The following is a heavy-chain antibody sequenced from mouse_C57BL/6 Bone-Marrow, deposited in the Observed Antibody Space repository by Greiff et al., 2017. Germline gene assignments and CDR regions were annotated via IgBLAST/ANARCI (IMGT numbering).Heavy chain of an antibody. CDR3: ASYYSNVYFDV. Sequence: QVQLQQPGAELVKPGASVKLSCKASGYTFTSYWMHWVKQRPGRGLEWIGRIDPSSGGTKYNEKFQSKATLTVDQPSSTAYRQLSSLTSEDSAVYSCASYYSNVYFDVWGTGTTVTVSS. CDR2: IDPSSGGT. V-gene: IGHV1-72*01. J-gene: IGHJ1*03. D-gene: IGHD1-1*01. CDR1: GYTFTSYW.